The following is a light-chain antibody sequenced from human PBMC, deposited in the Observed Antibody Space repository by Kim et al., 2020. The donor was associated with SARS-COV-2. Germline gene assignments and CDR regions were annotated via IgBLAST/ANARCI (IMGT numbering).Light chain of an antibody. CDR2: GNN. CDR1: RFNIGAVYD. J-gene: IGLJ1*01. V-gene: IGLV1-40*01. Sequence: SVPITGPGNRFNIGAVYDTHWNQQRPGTAPKVLIYGNNRRPSGVPDRFSGSKSGTSASLAITGLQAEDEADYYCQSYDGSLSGYVFGAGTKVTVL. CDR3: QSYDGSLSGYV.